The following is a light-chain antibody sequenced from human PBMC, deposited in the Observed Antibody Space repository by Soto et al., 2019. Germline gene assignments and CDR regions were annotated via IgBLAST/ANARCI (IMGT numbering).Light chain of an antibody. CDR1: SSDFGGYNY. V-gene: IGLV2-8*01. Sequence: QSVLTQPPSASGSPGQSVTISCTGTSSDFGGYNYVSWYQQHPDKAPKLMIYEVSKRPSGVPDRFSGSKSGNTASLTVSGLQSEDEADYYCSSYAGSSLWVFGGGTKVTVL. CDR3: SSYAGSSLWV. J-gene: IGLJ3*02. CDR2: EVS.